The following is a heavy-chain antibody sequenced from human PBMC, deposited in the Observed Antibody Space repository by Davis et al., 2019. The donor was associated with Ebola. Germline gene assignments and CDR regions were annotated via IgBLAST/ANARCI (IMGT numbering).Heavy chain of an antibody. V-gene: IGHV3-33*05. J-gene: IGHJ4*02. CDR1: GFTFSSYG. D-gene: IGHD6-6*01. CDR2: ISYDGSNK. CDR3: AKDKAARPWEDY. Sequence: GESLKISCAASGFTFSSYGMHWVRQAPGKGLKWVAVISYDGSNKYYADSVKGRFTISRDNSKNTLYLQMNSLRAEDTAVYYCAKDKAARPWEDYWGQGTLVTVSS.